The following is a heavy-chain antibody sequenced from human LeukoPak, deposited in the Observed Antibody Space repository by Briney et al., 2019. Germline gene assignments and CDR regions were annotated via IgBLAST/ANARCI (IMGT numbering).Heavy chain of an antibody. J-gene: IGHJ4*02. V-gene: IGHV4-39*01. CDR1: GDSISSSSSY. CDR2: INYSGST. D-gene: IGHD2-2*01. Sequence: SETLSLTCTVSGDSISSSSSYWGWIRQPPGKGLECIGIINYSGSTYYNPSLRSRVTISVDTSKNQFSLKLSSATAADTAVYYCARRYCSTTTCFFFDYWGQGTLVTVSS. CDR3: ARRYCSTTTCFFFDY.